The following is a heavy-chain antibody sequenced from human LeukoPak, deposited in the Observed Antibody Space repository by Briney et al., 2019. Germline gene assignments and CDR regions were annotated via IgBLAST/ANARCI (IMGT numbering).Heavy chain of an antibody. CDR3: ARVSDYSNYFDF. CDR2: IWYDGSTK. Sequence: GGSLRLSCSASGITFRSYGMHWVRQAPGKGLEWVAIIWYDGSTKYYEESVKGRLTISRDNSKNMLYLQKNGLRADNTAEYYCARVSDYSNYFDFWGQGTLVTVSS. CDR1: GITFRSYG. J-gene: IGHJ4*02. D-gene: IGHD4-11*01. V-gene: IGHV3-33*01.